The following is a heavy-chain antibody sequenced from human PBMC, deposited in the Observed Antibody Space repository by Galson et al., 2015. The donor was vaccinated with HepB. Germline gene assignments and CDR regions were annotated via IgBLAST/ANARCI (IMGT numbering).Heavy chain of an antibody. V-gene: IGHV3-53*01. CDR3: ARTAGSGSYWYFDL. Sequence: SLRLSCAASGFTVSSNYMSWVRQAPGKGLEWVSVIYSGGSTYYADSVKGRFTISRDNSKNTLYLQMNSLRAEDTAVYYCARTAGSGSYWYFDLWGRGTLVTVSS. J-gene: IGHJ2*01. D-gene: IGHD3-22*01. CDR2: IYSGGST. CDR1: GFTVSSNY.